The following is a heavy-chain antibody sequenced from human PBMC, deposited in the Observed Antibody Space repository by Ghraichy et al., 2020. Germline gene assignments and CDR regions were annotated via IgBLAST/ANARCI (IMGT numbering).Heavy chain of an antibody. CDR3: ARGPITIFGVVIPVALDP. CDR2: IYYSGST. CDR1: GGSISSYY. D-gene: IGHD3-3*01. J-gene: IGHJ5*02. V-gene: IGHV4-59*01. Sequence: ETLSLTCTVSGGSISSYYWSWIRQPPGKGLEWIGYIYYSGSTNYNPSLKSRVTISVDTSKNQFSLKLSSVTAADTAVYYCARGPITIFGVVIPVALDPWGQGTLVTVSS.